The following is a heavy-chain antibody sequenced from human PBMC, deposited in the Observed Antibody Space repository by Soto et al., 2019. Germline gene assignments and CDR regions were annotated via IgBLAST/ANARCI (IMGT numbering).Heavy chain of an antibody. CDR3: ARVLPDCTNGVCSAPKRWFDP. CDR2: IYYSGST. Sequence: TVALTCTVSGGSISSGGYYWSWIRQHPGKCLEWIGYIYYSGSTYYNPSLKSRATISGDTSKNQFSLKQSSVTAADTAVYYCARVLPDCTNGVCSAPKRWFDPWGQGTLVTVSS. J-gene: IGHJ5*02. D-gene: IGHD2-8*01. V-gene: IGHV4-31*03. CDR1: GGSISSGGYY.